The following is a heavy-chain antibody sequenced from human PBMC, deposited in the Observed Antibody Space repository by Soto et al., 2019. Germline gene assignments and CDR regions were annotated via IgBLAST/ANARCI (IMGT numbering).Heavy chain of an antibody. D-gene: IGHD6-13*01. CDR2: IYSTGNT. CDR3: RSSSRYSTDV. J-gene: IGHJ6*02. CDR1: GGSITSSSY. Sequence: QLQLQESGPGLVKPSETLSLSCTVSGGSITSSSYWGWIRQPPGKGLEWIGSIYSTGNTYYNPSLKGRVTISADTSKNQLSLNLSSVTAADTAVYYCRSSSRYSTDVWGQGTTVYVSS. V-gene: IGHV4-39*01.